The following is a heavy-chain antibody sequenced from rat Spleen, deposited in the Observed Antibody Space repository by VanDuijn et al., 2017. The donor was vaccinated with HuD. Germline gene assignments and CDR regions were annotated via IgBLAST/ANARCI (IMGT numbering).Heavy chain of an antibody. CDR3: ARHDYYDGYYHVIGFDY. Sequence: EVQLVESGGGLVQPGRSMKLSCAASGFTFTNYDMAWVRQAPGKGLEWVASITNTGGSTYYPDSVKGRFTISRDNAKSTLYLQMDSLRSEDTATDYCARHDYYDGYYHVIGFDYWGQGVLVTVSS. D-gene: IGHD1-12*03. CDR2: ITNTGGST. V-gene: IGHV5-25*01. J-gene: IGHJ2*01. CDR1: GFTFTNYD.